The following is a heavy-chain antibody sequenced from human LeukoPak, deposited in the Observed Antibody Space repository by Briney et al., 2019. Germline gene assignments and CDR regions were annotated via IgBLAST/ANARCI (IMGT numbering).Heavy chain of an antibody. CDR1: RISFIISGVA. CDR3: VHVDGSSQAYY. Sequence: SGPTLVKPRPTLTLTFTVYRISFIISGVAVGWIRQPPGKALEWLALIYWDDDKRYSPSLKSRLTSAKDTSKNHVVLTKTNMDPVDTATYYCVHVDGSSQAYYWGQGTLVTVSS. J-gene: IGHJ4*02. V-gene: IGHV2-5*02. CDR2: IYWDDDK. D-gene: IGHD1-26*01.